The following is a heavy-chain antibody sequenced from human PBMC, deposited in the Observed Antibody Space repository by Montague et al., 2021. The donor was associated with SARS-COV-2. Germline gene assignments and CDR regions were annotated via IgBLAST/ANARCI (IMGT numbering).Heavy chain of an antibody. V-gene: IGHV4-39*01. CDR3: ARQSCTSTLCYNPIDY. CDR2: IFYSGNT. Sequence: SETLSLTCTVSGGSISSSSYYWDWIRQPPGKGLEWIGSIFYSGNTYYNPSLKSRVTISVDTSKNQFSLKLSSVTAADTAVYYCARQSCTSTLCYNPIDYWGQGTLVTVSS. J-gene: IGHJ4*02. CDR1: GGSISSSSYY. D-gene: IGHD2/OR15-2a*01.